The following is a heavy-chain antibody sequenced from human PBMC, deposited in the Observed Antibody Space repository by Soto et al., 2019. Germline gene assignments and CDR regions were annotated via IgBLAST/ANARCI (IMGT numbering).Heavy chain of an antibody. CDR2: LHSDGSTT. CDR1: GFTFNYYW. Sequence: EVQLVESEGGLVQRGGSLRLSCAASGFTFNYYWMHWVRQAPGQGLVWVSHLHSDGSTTTYADSVKGRFTISRDNAKNTLYLQMNSLRAEDRAVYYCVRGDKGGFDLWGQGTTVTVSS. D-gene: IGHD2-21*02. CDR3: VRGDKGGFDL. J-gene: IGHJ3*01. V-gene: IGHV3-74*01.